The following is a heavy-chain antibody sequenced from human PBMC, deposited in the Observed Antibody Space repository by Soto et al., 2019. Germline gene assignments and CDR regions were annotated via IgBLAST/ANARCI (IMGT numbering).Heavy chain of an antibody. CDR1: GFTFRSYA. V-gene: IGHV3-30*04. Sequence: GGSLRLSCAASGFTFRSYAMHWVRQAPGKGLEWVAVISTDGRDKYHADSVKGRFTISRDNSKNTLYLQMNSLRTEDTAVYYCAKDHELAAAGYYFDYWGQGTLVPVSS. D-gene: IGHD6-13*01. CDR3: AKDHELAAAGYYFDY. J-gene: IGHJ4*02. CDR2: ISTDGRDK.